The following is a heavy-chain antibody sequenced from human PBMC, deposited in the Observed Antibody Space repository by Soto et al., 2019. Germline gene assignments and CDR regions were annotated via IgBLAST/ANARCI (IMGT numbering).Heavy chain of an antibody. CDR3: ARDKVNIGVDGIHYFYGMDV. J-gene: IGHJ6*02. CDR1: GGSISSYY. V-gene: IGHV4-59*01. D-gene: IGHD6-19*01. Sequence: QVQLQESGPGLVKPSATLSLTCTVSGGSISSYYWSWIRQPPGKGLEWIGYIYYSGSTKYNPSLKSRDTISVDTSKNQFSLKLSSVTAADTAVYYCARDKVNIGVDGIHYFYGMDVWGQGTTVTVSS. CDR2: IYYSGST.